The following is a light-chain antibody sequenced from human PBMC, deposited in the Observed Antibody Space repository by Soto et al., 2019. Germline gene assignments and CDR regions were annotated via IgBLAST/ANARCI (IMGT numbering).Light chain of an antibody. CDR1: QSVSSY. J-gene: IGKJ3*01. Sequence: EIVLTQSPATLSLSPGERATLSCRASQSVSSYLAWYQQKPGQAPRLLIYDASNRATGIPARFSGSGSGTDFTLTIRSLEPEDFAVYYCQQRSNWPRSFTFGPGTKVDIK. CDR2: DAS. V-gene: IGKV3-11*01. CDR3: QQRSNWPRSFT.